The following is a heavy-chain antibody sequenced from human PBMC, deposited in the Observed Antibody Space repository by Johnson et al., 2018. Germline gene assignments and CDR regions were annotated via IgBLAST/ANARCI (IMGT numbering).Heavy chain of an antibody. D-gene: IGHD1-26*01. V-gene: IGHV3-13*01. Sequence: VQLVESGGGLVQPGGSLRLSCAASGVSISNYDMHWVRQVTGKGLEWVSGIGPVGDRYYAGSVKGRFIISREDAKNSLFLQMNSRRAGDPAVYYCARETSYYGRAMDVWGQGTTVTVSS. J-gene: IGHJ6*02. CDR2: IGPVGDR. CDR3: ARETSYYGRAMDV. CDR1: GVSISNYD.